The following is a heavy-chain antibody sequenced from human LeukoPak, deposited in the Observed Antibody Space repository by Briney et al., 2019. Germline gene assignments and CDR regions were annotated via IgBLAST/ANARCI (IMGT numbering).Heavy chain of an antibody. D-gene: IGHD1-14*01. Sequence: GGSLRLSCAASGFTFSSYSMNWVRQAPGKGLEWVSSISSSSSYIYYADSVKGRFTISRDNSKNTLYLQMNSLRAEDTAVYYCASPGDRGGPEAFDIWGQGTMVTVSS. CDR2: ISSSSSYI. J-gene: IGHJ3*02. V-gene: IGHV3-21*01. CDR1: GFTFSSYS. CDR3: ASPGDRGGPEAFDI.